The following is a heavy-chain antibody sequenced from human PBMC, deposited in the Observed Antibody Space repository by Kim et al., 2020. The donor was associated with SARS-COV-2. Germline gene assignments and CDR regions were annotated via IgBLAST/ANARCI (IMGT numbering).Heavy chain of an antibody. CDR3: ARTSSSWHDPFDWFEP. V-gene: IGHV1-2*06. J-gene: IGHJ5*02. D-gene: IGHD6-13*01. CDR2: INPNSGGT. CDR1: GYTFTGYY. Sequence: ASVKVSCKASGYTFTGYYMHWVRQAPGQGLEWMGRINPNSGGTNYAQKFQGRVTMTRDTSISTAYMELSRLRSDDTAVYYCARTSSSWHDPFDWFEPWGQGTLVTVSS.